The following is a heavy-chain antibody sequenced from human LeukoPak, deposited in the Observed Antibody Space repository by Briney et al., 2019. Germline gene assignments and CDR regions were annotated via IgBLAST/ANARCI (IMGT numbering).Heavy chain of an antibody. CDR2: IFYTGDT. V-gene: IGHV4-59*08. D-gene: IGHD2-21*02. CDR1: GGSFTSSY. CDR3: ARRIVSVPAIQEGNWLDP. Sequence: SETLSLTCTVSGGSFTSSYWRWIRQPPGKALELIGYIFYTGDTNYNPSLKSRVIISVDTSKSQFSLKLSSVPAADTAVYYCARRIVSVPAIQEGNWLDPWGQGTLVTVSS. J-gene: IGHJ5*02.